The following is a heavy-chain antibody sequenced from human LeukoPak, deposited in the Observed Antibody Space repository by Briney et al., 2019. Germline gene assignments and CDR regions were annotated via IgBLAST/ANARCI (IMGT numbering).Heavy chain of an antibody. V-gene: IGHV4-4*07. CDR1: GGSISSYY. Sequence: SETLSLTCTVSGGSISSYYWSWIRQPAGKGLEWIGRIYTSGSTNYNPSLKSRVTISVDTSENQFSLKLSSVTAADTAVYFCARGGTTVTHTPIPFDYWGQGTLVTVSS. CDR3: ARGGTTVTHTPIPFDY. D-gene: IGHD4-17*01. J-gene: IGHJ4*02. CDR2: IYTSGST.